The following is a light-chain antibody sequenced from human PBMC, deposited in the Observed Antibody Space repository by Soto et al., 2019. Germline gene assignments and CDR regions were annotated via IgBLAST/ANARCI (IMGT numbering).Light chain of an antibody. CDR3: QQYNNWPSWT. J-gene: IGKJ1*01. CDR1: QSVSSN. CDR2: GAS. V-gene: IGKV3-15*01. Sequence: EIVMTQSPATLSVSPGERATLSCRASQSVSSNLAWYQQKPCQAPRLLIYGASTRATGIPARFSGSGSGTEFTLTISSLQSEDFAVYSCQQYNNWPSWTFGKGTKVEIK.